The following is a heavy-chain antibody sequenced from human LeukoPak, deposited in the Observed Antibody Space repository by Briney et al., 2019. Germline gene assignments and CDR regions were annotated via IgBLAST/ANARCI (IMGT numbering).Heavy chain of an antibody. CDR1: GGSISSNTYL. V-gene: IGHV4-39*01. Sequence: WEALSLTRNDSGGSISSNTYLCGWIRLPPGNCLVWIGSIRYSGSTYYNPSLKSRVTISVDTSKNQFSLNLSSLTAADTAVYYCATSDTVSTYNWYDPWGQGTLVTVS. D-gene: IGHD5/OR15-5a*01. CDR2: IRYSGST. CDR3: ATSDTVSTYNWYDP. J-gene: IGHJ5*02.